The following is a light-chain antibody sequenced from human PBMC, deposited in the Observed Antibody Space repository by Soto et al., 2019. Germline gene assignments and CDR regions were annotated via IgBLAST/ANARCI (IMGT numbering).Light chain of an antibody. J-gene: IGKJ4*01. CDR1: QSVRSSY. CDR3: QQYDNSAPLS. V-gene: IGKV3D-20*01. CDR2: DGS. Sequence: EIVLTQSPATLSLSPGDRATLSCGASQSVRSSYVAWYQQKAGLAPRLLIYDGSSRASSIPDRFSGSGSGTDFTLTNGRLEPEDFAVYYCQQYDNSAPLSFGGGTKVEMK.